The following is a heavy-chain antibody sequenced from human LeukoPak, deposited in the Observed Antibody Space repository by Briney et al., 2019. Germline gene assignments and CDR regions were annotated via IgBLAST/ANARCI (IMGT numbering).Heavy chain of an antibody. Sequence: PGGSLRLSCAASGFTFNAFTMHWVRQAPGKGLEWVSAISGSGGSTYYADSVKGRFTISRDNSKNTLYLQMNSLRAEDTAVYYCAKTRGGAVAGLTSLFDYWGQGTLVTVSS. CDR2: ISGSGGST. CDR1: GFTFNAFT. CDR3: AKTRGGAVAGLTSLFDY. J-gene: IGHJ4*02. D-gene: IGHD6-19*01. V-gene: IGHV3-23*01.